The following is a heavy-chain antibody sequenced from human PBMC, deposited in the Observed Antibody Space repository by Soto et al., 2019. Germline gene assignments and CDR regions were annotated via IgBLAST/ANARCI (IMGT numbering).Heavy chain of an antibody. CDR2: IKQDGSEK. Sequence: TGGSLRLSCAASGFTFSSYWMSWVRQAPGKGLEWVANIKQDGSEKYYVDSVKGRFTISRDNAKNSLYLQMNSLRAEDTAVYYCARDISSAAGTAYDYWGQGTLVTVSS. J-gene: IGHJ4*02. V-gene: IGHV3-7*01. D-gene: IGHD6-13*01. CDR1: GFTFSSYW. CDR3: ARDISSAAGTAYDY.